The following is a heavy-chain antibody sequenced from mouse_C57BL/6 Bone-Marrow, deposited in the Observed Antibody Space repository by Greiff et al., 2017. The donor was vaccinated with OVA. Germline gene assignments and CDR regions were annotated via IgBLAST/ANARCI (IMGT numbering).Heavy chain of an antibody. CDR3: ARQITTVVATDWYFDV. J-gene: IGHJ1*03. V-gene: IGHV5-9*01. CDR1: GFTFSSYT. Sequence: EVMLVESGGGLVKPGGSLKLSCAASGFTFSSYTMSWVRQTPEQRLEWVATISGGGGNTYSPDSVKGRFTISRDNAKNTLYLQMSSLRSEDTALYYCARQITTVVATDWYFDVWGTGTTVTVSS. CDR2: ISGGGGNT. D-gene: IGHD1-1*01.